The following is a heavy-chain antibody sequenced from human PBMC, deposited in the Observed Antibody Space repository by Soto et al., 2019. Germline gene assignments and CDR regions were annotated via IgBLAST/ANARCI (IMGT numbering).Heavy chain of an antibody. CDR3: ARALGSPNFDY. CDR2: VNQNESEK. CDR1: GFTFSSYW. D-gene: IGHD3-16*01. J-gene: IGHJ4*02. V-gene: IGHV3-7*04. Sequence: PGGSLRLSCAASGFTFSSYWMSWVRQAPGKGLEWVANVNQNESEKYYVDSVKGRFTISRDNAKNLLYLQMNSLRVEDTAVYYCARALGSPNFDYWGQGTLVTVSS.